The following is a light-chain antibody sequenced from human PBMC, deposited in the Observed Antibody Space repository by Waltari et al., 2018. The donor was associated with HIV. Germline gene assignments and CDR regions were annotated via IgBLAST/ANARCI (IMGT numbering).Light chain of an antibody. Sequence: AIRMTQSPSSFSAPTGDRVTINSLASQSNSIYLAWYQQKPGQAPNLLIYAASTLQSGVPARFSGSGSGTDFTLTISYLQSEDVATYYCQQYYSYPQTFGQGTKLEIK. CDR2: AAS. V-gene: IGKV1-8*01. CDR1: QSNSIY. J-gene: IGKJ2*01. CDR3: QQYYSYPQT.